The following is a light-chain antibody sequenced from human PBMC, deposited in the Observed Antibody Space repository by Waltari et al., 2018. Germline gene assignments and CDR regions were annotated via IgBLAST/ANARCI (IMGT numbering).Light chain of an antibody. CDR2: EVS. Sequence: DVVMTQSPLPLPITPGQPASISCRSSQSLVHSNGNTYLSWYQQKPGQPPRRLIYEVSNQDSGVPDRFSGSGAGTDFTLKISRVEAEDVGVYYCGQGTHLPFTFGPGTKLDIK. CDR1: QSLVHSNGNTY. CDR3: GQGTHLPFT. J-gene: IGKJ3*01. V-gene: IGKV2-30*02.